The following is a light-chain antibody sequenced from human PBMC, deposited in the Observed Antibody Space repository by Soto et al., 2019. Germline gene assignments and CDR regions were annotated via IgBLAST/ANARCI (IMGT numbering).Light chain of an antibody. CDR2: DAS. CDR1: QDITNY. V-gene: IGKV1-33*01. J-gene: IGKJ4*01. CDR3: QQYDDLLS. Sequence: DIQMTQSPSSLSASVGDRVTITCQASQDITNYLNWYQQRPGKAPQVLIYDASTLETGVPSRFSGSGSGTDFTLTISSLRPEDVGTYYCQQYDDLLSFGGGTKVDIK.